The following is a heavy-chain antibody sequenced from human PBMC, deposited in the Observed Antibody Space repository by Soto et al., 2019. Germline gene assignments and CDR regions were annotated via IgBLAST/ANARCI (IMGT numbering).Heavy chain of an antibody. J-gene: IGHJ5*02. CDR1: GFTFSTYV. Sequence: EVQLEASGGGLVQPGGSLRLSCAASGFTFSTYVLHWVRQRRGKGLEWVSGIGTLFDTNYADSVMGRFTISRENARTSFYLQMDNLRVDDTAVYYCIRGRSNHYDSSPPPRFDPWGQGTLVTVSS. D-gene: IGHD3-10*01. V-gene: IGHV3-13*01. CDR3: IRGRSNHYDSSPPPRFDP. CDR2: IGTLFDT.